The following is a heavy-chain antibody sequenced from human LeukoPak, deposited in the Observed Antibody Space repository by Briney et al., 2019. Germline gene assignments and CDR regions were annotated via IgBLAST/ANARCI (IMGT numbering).Heavy chain of an antibody. V-gene: IGHV3-64*01. D-gene: IGHD3-22*01. J-gene: IGHJ4*02. CDR1: GFTFSSYA. CDR3: ASTSANTYYYDSSGYYYNY. CDR2: ISSNGGST. Sequence: GGSLRLSCAASGFTFSSYAMHWVRQAPGKGLEYLSAISSNGGSTYYANSVKGRFTISRDNSKNTLYLQMGSLRAEDMAVYYCASTSANTYYYDSSGYYYNYWGQGTLVTVSS.